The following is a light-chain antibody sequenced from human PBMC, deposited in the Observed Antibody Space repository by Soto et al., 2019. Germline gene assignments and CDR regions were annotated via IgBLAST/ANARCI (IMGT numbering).Light chain of an antibody. J-gene: IGKJ5*01. V-gene: IGKV3-15*01. CDR2: GAS. CDR1: HYVYSN. CDR3: QQYNNWPIT. Sequence: EIVMTQSPATLSVSPVERATLSGTASHYVYSNVAWFQQRPGQAPRLLVYGASTKATDMPGRFSGRGSGTEFTLTINNLQSEDFAVYYCQQYNNWPITFGQGTRLEIK.